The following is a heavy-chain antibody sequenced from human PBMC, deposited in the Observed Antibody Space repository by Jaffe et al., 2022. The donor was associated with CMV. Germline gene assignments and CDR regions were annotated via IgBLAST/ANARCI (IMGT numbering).Heavy chain of an antibody. J-gene: IGHJ4*02. CDR2: ISWDGGST. CDR1: GFTFDDYT. Sequence: EVQLVESGGVVVQPGGSLRLSCAASGFTFDDYTMHWVRQAPGKGLEWVSLISWDGGSTYYADSVKGRFTISRDNSKNSLYLQMNSLRTEDTALYYCAKDQYGDYYGGVDYWGQGTLVTVSS. CDR3: AKDQYGDYYGGVDY. V-gene: IGHV3-43*01. D-gene: IGHD4-17*01.